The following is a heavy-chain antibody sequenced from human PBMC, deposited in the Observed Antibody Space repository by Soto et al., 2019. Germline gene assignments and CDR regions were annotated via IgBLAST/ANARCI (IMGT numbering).Heavy chain of an antibody. J-gene: IGHJ4*02. CDR1: GGSISSYY. Sequence: PSETLSLTCTVSGGSISSYYWSWIRQPPGKGLEWIGYIYNSGRTNYNPSLKSRVTISVDTSKNQVSLKVNSVTAADTAVYYCARDHPHSYGVYYFDYWGQGTPVTVS. CDR2: IYNSGRT. V-gene: IGHV4-59*01. CDR3: ARDHPHSYGVYYFDY. D-gene: IGHD5-18*01.